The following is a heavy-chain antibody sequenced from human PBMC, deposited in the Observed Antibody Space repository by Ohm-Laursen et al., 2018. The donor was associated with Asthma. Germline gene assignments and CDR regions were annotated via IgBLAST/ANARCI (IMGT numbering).Heavy chain of an antibody. CDR3: AREWELHHLDY. CDR1: GYTFSRYS. CDR2: ISTASSFI. V-gene: IGHV3-21*01. Sequence: GSLRLSCTASGYTFSRYSIHWVRQIPGKGLEWVASISTASSFIYYADSVKGRFTISRDNAKNSLYLQMNSLRAEDTAVYYCAREWELHHLDYWGQGTLVTVSS. J-gene: IGHJ4*02. D-gene: IGHD1-26*01.